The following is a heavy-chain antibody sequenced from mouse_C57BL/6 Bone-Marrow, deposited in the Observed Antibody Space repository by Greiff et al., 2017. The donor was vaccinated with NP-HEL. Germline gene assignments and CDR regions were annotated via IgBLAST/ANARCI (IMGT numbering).Heavy chain of an antibody. V-gene: IGHV5-12*01. Sequence: EVKLMESGGGLVQPGGSLKLSCAASGFTFSDYSMYWVRQTPEKRLEWVAYISNGGGSTYYPDTVKGRFTISRDNAKNTLYLQMSRLKSEDTAMYYCARHDYWGQGTTLTVSS. CDR2: ISNGGGST. J-gene: IGHJ2*01. CDR3: ARHDY. CDR1: GFTFSDYS.